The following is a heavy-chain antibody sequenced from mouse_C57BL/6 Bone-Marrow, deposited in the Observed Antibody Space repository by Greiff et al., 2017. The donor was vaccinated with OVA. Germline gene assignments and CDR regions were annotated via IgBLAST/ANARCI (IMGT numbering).Heavy chain of an antibody. V-gene: IGHV3-6*01. CDR1: GYSITSGYY. Sequence: EVKLVESGPGLVKPSQSLSLTCSVTGYSITSGYYGNWIRQFPENKLEWMGNISYDGSNNYNPTLKNQLTITRDTSKNQVYLKLNSVTTEDTATYYCARVDYDGYYFDYWGQGTTLTVSS. CDR2: ISYDGSN. CDR3: ARVDYDGYYFDY. J-gene: IGHJ2*01. D-gene: IGHD2-4*01.